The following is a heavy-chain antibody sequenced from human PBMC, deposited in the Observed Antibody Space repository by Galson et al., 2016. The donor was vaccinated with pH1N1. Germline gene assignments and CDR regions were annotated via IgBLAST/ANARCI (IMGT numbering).Heavy chain of an antibody. CDR3: AHENYLDINGHQDYFDN. V-gene: IGHV2-5*02. J-gene: IGHJ4*02. CDR2: IYWDDDK. CDR1: GFSLRTSGVG. Sequence: PALVKPTQTLTPTCTFSGFSLRTSGVGVGWIRQPPGKALEWLALIYWDDDKRYNPALKSRLTITKDTSKNQVVLTMTNMHPVDTATYYCAHENYLDINGHQDYFDNWGQGSLVTVTS. D-gene: IGHD2-2*03.